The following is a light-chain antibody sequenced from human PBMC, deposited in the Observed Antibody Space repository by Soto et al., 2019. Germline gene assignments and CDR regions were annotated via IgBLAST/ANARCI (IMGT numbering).Light chain of an antibody. Sequence: DIQMTQSPSSLSASVGDRVTITCRASQSIRTYLNWYQQKPGKAPKILIYAASTLQSGVPSRFSGSGSGTDFTLTISSLQPEDFATYYCQQSYSNPPTFGQGTKV. J-gene: IGKJ1*01. CDR2: AAS. CDR1: QSIRTY. CDR3: QQSYSNPPT. V-gene: IGKV1-39*01.